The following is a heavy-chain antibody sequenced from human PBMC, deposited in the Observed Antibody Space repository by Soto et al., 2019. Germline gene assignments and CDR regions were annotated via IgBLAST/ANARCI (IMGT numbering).Heavy chain of an antibody. J-gene: IGHJ5*02. CDR2: ISAYNGNT. Sequence: ASVKVSCKASGYTFTSYGISWVRQAPGQGLEWMGWISAYNGNTNYEQKLQGRVSMTTDTSTSTAYMELTSLRSDDTAVYYCARDPSGYSDWFAPWGQGTLVTAPQ. CDR1: GYTFTSYG. V-gene: IGHV1-18*01. D-gene: IGHD6-13*01. CDR3: ARDPSGYSDWFAP.